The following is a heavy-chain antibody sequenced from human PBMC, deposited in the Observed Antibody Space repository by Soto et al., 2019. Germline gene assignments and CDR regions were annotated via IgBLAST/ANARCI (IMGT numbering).Heavy chain of an antibody. CDR2: ISYDGSNK. CDR1: GFTFSSYA. Sequence: QVQLVESGGGVVQPGRSLRLSCAASGFTFSSYAMHWVRQAPGKGLEWVAVISYDGSNKYYADSVKGRFTISRDNSKNTLYLQVNSLRAEDTGLYYCASAGSYYGSKFDYWGQGTLVPVSS. J-gene: IGHJ4*02. CDR3: ASAGSYYGSKFDY. D-gene: IGHD1-26*01. V-gene: IGHV3-30-3*01.